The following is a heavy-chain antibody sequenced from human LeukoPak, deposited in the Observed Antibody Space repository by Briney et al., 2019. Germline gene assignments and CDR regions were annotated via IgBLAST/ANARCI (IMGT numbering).Heavy chain of an antibody. CDR2: INANDGNT. D-gene: IGHD3-3*01. J-gene: IGHJ4*02. CDR3: VRDGIGDKFWSLFDD. CDR1: TYTFTNCG. Sequence: ASVKVCCKASTYTFTNCGLSWVRQAPGQGLEWMGWINANDGNTKYAQNVQDRVTMTIDKSTSTAYMELRSLISDDTAMYYCVRDGIGDKFWSLFDDWGQGTLVTVSS. V-gene: IGHV1-18*01.